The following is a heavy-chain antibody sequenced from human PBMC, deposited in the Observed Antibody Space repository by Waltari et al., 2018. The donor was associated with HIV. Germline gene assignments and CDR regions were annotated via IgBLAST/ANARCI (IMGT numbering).Heavy chain of an antibody. Sequence: QVQLVQSGAEVRRPGSSVKVSCKASGGMLLSYSINWVRQAPGQGLELMGMMVPTSNKPNYAQKFQGRVTITADKSTSTVYMELNSLRSGDTAVYYCATARETMGVDFDYCGQGTLVTVSS. D-gene: IGHD3-10*01. V-gene: IGHV1-69*02. J-gene: IGHJ4*02. CDR1: GGMLLSYS. CDR2: MVPTSNKP. CDR3: ATARETMGVDFDY.